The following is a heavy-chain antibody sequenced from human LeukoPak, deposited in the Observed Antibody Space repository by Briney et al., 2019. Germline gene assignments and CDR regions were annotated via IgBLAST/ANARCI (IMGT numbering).Heavy chain of an antibody. V-gene: IGHV3-48*03. CDR3: AKPRSHIVVVPAAIGY. CDR2: ISSSGSTI. Sequence: QPGGSLRLSCAASGFTFSSYEMNWVRQAPGKGLEWVSYISSSGSTIYYADSVKGRFTISRDNSKNTLYLQMNSLRAEDTAVYYCAKPRSHIVVVPAAIGYWGQGTLVTVSS. D-gene: IGHD2-2*01. J-gene: IGHJ4*02. CDR1: GFTFSSYE.